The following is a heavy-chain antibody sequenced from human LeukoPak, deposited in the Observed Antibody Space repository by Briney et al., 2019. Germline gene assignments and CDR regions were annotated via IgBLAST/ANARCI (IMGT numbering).Heavy chain of an antibody. V-gene: IGHV4-59*08. Sequence: PSETLSLTCTVSGGSITGYYWSWIRQSPGKGLEWIGYIYYSGNTNYNSSLKSRVTISADTSKNQFSLKLSTVTAADTAVYYCARRKVMGIAMAGTGVWNAFDIWGQGTMVTVSS. CDR3: ARRKVMGIAMAGTGVWNAFDI. D-gene: IGHD6-19*01. CDR1: GGSITGYY. J-gene: IGHJ3*02. CDR2: IYYSGNT.